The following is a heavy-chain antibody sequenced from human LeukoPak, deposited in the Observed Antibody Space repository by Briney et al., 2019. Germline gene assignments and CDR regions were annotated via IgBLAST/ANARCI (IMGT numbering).Heavy chain of an antibody. CDR3: AREIVVVDI. CDR2: ISYDGSNK. D-gene: IGHD1-26*01. V-gene: IGHV3-30-3*01. Sequence: PGGSLSLSCAASGFTFSSYAMHWVRQAPGKGLEWVAIISYDGSNKYYADSVKGRFTITRDNSKNTLYVQMKSLRAEDTAVYYCAREIVVVDIWGQGTLVTVSS. J-gene: IGHJ4*02. CDR1: GFTFSSYA.